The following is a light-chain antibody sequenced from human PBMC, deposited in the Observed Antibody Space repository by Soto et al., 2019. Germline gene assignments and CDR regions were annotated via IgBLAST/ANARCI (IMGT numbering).Light chain of an antibody. J-gene: IGLJ1*01. CDR3: QSFDSRLSGYV. V-gene: IGLV1-40*01. CDR2: VNS. Sequence: QSVLTQPPSVSGAPGQRVTISCTGSSSNIGAGYDVHWYLQLPKTAPKLLIYVNSNRPSGIPDRFSGSKSGTSASLAITGLQAEDEADYYCQSFDSRLSGYVFGTGTKVTVL. CDR1: SSNIGAGYD.